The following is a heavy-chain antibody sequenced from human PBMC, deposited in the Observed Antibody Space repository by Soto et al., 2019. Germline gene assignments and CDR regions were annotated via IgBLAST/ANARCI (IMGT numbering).Heavy chain of an antibody. V-gene: IGHV1-18*01. CDR2: ISANNGNT. CDR3: AQDSSGYWGFDI. J-gene: IGHJ3*02. CDR1: GYTFTSYG. Sequence: ASVKVSCKASGYTFTSYGISWVRQAPGQGLEWMGWISANNGNTNYAQKLQGRVTMTTDTSTSTAYMELRSLRSDDTAVYYCAQDSSGYWGFDIWGQGTMVTVSS. D-gene: IGHD3-22*01.